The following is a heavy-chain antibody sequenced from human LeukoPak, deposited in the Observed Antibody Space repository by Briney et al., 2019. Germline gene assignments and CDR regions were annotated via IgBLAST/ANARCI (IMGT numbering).Heavy chain of an antibody. D-gene: IGHD3-10*01. CDR2: IYYSGST. Sequence: SETLSLTCTVSGGSISTYYWGWIRQPPGKGLEYIGYIYYSGSTHYNPSLKSRVTISVDTSKNQFSLKLSSVTAADTAVYYCARARGFYGSGSPFDYWGQGTLVTVSS. CDR1: GGSISTYY. CDR3: ARARGFYGSGSPFDY. J-gene: IGHJ4*02. V-gene: IGHV4-59*08.